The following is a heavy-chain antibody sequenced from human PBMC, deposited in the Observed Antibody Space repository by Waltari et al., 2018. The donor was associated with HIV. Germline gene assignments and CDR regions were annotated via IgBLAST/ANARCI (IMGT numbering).Heavy chain of an antibody. CDR2: IWYDGSNK. CDR1: GFTFSRYG. V-gene: IGHV3-33*01. J-gene: IGHJ4*02. CDR3: ARDESYSSSSSLDY. Sequence: QVQLVESGGGVVQPGRSLRLSCAASGFTFSRYGMHWVRQAPGKGLEWVAVIWYDGSNKYYADSVKGRFTISRDNSKNTLYLQMNSLRAEDTAVYYCARDESYSSSSSLDYWGQGTLVTVSS. D-gene: IGHD6-6*01.